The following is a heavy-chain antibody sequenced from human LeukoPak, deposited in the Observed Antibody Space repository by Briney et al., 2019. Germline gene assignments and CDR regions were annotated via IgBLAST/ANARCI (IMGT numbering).Heavy chain of an antibody. CDR3: ARAQEGPNFDCTNGVCPGRAFDI. J-gene: IGHJ3*02. D-gene: IGHD2-8*01. CDR1: GYTFTSYA. Sequence: ASVKVFCKASGYTFTSYAISWVRQAPGQGLEWMGGIIPIFGTANYAQKFQGRVTITADESTSTAYMELSSLRSEDTAVYYCARAQEGPNFDCTNGVCPGRAFDIWGQGTMVTVSS. CDR2: IIPIFGTA. V-gene: IGHV1-69*13.